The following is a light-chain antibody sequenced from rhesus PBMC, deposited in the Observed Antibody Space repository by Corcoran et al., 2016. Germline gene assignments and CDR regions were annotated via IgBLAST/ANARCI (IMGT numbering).Light chain of an antibody. Sequence: DIQLTQSPSSLSASVGARFTITCRASQGISRYLAWYQQKPGKAPKLLLYDASNLQSGVPSRFRGSGSGKNFTLPISSLQPEDFSVYYCQQRNSYPFTFGPGTKLDIK. J-gene: IGKJ3*01. CDR3: QQRNSYPFT. CDR1: QGISRY. CDR2: DAS. V-gene: IGKV1-38*01.